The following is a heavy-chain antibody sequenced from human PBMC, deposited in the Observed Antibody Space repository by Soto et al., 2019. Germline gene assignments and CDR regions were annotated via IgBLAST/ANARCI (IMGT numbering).Heavy chain of an antibody. J-gene: IGHJ4*02. CDR2: ILSKAGNYAT. V-gene: IGHV3-73*01. CDR3: IRGGSPYYYDY. Sequence: EVQLVESGGGLVQPGGSLKLSCAASGFIFSGSAVHWVRQASGKGLEWVGRILSKAGNYATAYPASMKGRFTISRDDSENTAFLQMNRLKTEDTAVYYCIRGGSPYYYDYWCQGTLVAVSS. CDR1: GFIFSGSA.